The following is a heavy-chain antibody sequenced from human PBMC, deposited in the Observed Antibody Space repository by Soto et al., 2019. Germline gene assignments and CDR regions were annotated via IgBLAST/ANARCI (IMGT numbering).Heavy chain of an antibody. V-gene: IGHV3-23*01. Sequence: EVQLLESGGGLVQPGGSLRLSCAASGFTFSPYAMTWVRQAPGKGLEWVSGISDDGGRTYYADSVKGRFTISRDNSKNTLFLQMNSRRADDMAFYFCAKDVHTTIRVATASWGQGTLVSVSS. J-gene: IGHJ5*02. CDR3: AKDVHTTIRVATAS. CDR1: GFTFSPYA. CDR2: ISDDGGRT. D-gene: IGHD2-2*02.